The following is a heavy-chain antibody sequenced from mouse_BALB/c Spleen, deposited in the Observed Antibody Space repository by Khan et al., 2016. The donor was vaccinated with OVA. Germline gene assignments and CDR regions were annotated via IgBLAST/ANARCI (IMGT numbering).Heavy chain of an antibody. CDR1: GYTFISYW. Sequence: QVQLKESGTELAKPGASVKMSCKASGYTFISYWMHWVKQRPGQGLEWIGYINPSTDYTEYTQKFKDKATLNTDKSSNTAYMQLSSLTSEDSAGYYCARRGLYGIFVYWGQGTRLTVSA. CDR3: ARRGLYGIFVY. CDR2: INPSTDYT. J-gene: IGHJ3*01. V-gene: IGHV1-7*01. D-gene: IGHD2-1*01.